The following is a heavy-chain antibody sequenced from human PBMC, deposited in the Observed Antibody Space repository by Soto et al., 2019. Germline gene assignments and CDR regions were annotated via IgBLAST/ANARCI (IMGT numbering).Heavy chain of an antibody. Sequence: EVQVVESGGGLVQPGGSLRLSCAASGFTFSRYDMHWVRQATGRGLEWVSGIGTSGDTYYAGSVKGRFTISRENAKNSVYLQLNSLRAGDTAVYYCARGALGLDPSGQGTLVAVSS. D-gene: IGHD6-6*01. J-gene: IGHJ5*02. V-gene: IGHV3-13*04. CDR3: ARGALGLDP. CDR1: GFTFSRYD. CDR2: IGTSGDT.